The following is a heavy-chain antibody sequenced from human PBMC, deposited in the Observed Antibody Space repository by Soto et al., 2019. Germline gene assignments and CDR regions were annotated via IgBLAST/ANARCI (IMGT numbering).Heavy chain of an antibody. Sequence: QVQLQESGPGLVKPSETLSLTCTVSGGSISSYYWSWIRQPPGKGLEWIGYIYYSGSTNYNPSLRSRVTISVDTSKNQFSLKLSSVTAADTAVYYCAGLSGYEMGFDYWGQGTLVTVSS. D-gene: IGHD5-12*01. V-gene: IGHV4-59*08. CDR3: AGLSGYEMGFDY. J-gene: IGHJ4*02. CDR1: GGSISSYY. CDR2: IYYSGST.